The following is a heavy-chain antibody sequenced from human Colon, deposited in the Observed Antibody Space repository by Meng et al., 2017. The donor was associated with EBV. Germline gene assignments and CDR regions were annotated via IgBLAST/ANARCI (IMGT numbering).Heavy chain of an antibody. CDR3: ARVSSGWDYFDY. Sequence: QVQLQESGPGRVQPSDTLSLPCAVSGYSISSSNWWGWIRQPPGKGLEWIGYIYYSGSTYYNPSLKSRVTMSVDTSKNQFSLNLRSVTAADTAVYYCARVSSGWDYFDYWGQGTLVTVSS. CDR2: IYYSGST. D-gene: IGHD6-19*01. V-gene: IGHV4-28*03. J-gene: IGHJ4*02. CDR1: GYSISSSNW.